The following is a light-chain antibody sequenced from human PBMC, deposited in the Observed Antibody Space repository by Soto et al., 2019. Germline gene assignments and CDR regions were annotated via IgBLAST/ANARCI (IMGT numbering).Light chain of an antibody. CDR3: SAYTSSSTEV. CDR1: SSNVGGYNY. Sequence: QSVLTQPASVSGSPGQSITISCTGTSSNVGGYNYVSWYQQHPAKAPKLMIYDVSDRPSGVSDCFSGSKSGNTASLTSSGRQDEDEYDYYCSAYTSSSTEVFGTGTQLTVL. CDR2: DVS. V-gene: IGLV2-14*01. J-gene: IGLJ1*01.